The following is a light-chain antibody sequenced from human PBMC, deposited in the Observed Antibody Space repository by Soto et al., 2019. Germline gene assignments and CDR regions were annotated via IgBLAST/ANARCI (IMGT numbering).Light chain of an antibody. CDR2: DAT. J-gene: IGKJ5*01. Sequence: DIQMTQSPSSLSASVRDRVTITCQASQAISIYLNWYQQKPGKAPKLLIYDATNLEKGVPSRFSGSGSGTDFTFTISSLQPEDIATYYCQQYDNLPITFGQGTRLESK. V-gene: IGKV1-33*01. CDR3: QQYDNLPIT. CDR1: QAISIY.